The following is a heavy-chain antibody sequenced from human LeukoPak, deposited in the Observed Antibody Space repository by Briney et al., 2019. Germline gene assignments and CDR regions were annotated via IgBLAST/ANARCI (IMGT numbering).Heavy chain of an antibody. J-gene: IGHJ4*02. CDR2: ISGSGGST. CDR3: ARSPTDYGDFPLDY. CDR1: GFTFSSYA. D-gene: IGHD4-17*01. Sequence: GGSLRLSCAASGFTFSSYAMSWVRQAPGKGLEWVSAISGSGGSTYYADSVKGRFTISRDNSKNTLYLQMNSLRAEDTAVYYCARSPTDYGDFPLDYWGQGTLVTVSS. V-gene: IGHV3-23*01.